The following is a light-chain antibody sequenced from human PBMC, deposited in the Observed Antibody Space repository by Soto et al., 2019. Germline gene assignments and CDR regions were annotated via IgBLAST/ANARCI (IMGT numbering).Light chain of an antibody. Sequence: QSVLTQPPSAPGSPGQSVTISCTGTSSDVCDYNYVSWYQHHPGKAPKLMIYEVSKRPSGVPDRFSGSKSGNTASLTVSGLQAEDEADYYCSSYAGSNNFGVFGGGTKVTVL. CDR2: EVS. J-gene: IGLJ3*02. V-gene: IGLV2-8*01. CDR1: SSDVCDYNY. CDR3: SSYAGSNNFGV.